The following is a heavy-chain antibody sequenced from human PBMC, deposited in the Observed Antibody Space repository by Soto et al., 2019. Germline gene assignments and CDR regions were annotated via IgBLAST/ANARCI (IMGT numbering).Heavy chain of an antibody. J-gene: IGHJ4*02. D-gene: IGHD3-10*01. CDR3: ARAPNGAEPDY. Sequence: QVQLVQSGAEVKKPGASAKVSCKASGYTFTSYYMHWVRQAPGQGLEWMGIINPSGGSTSYAQKFQGRVTMTRDTSTSTVYMELSSLRSEDTAVYYCARAPNGAEPDYWGQGTLVTVSS. V-gene: IGHV1-46*03. CDR2: INPSGGST. CDR1: GYTFTSYY.